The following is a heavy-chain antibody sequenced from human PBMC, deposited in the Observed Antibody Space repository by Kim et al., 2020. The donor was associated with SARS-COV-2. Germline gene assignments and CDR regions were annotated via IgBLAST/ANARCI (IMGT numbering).Heavy chain of an antibody. D-gene: IGHD4-17*01. Sequence: SETLSLTCTVSGGSISSSSYYWGWIRQPPGKGLEWIGSIYYSGSTYYNPSLKSRVTISVDTSKNQFSLKLSSVTAADTAVYYCASGYGDKEGPARDWGQGTLVTVSS. V-gene: IGHV4-39*01. CDR2: IYYSGST. J-gene: IGHJ4*02. CDR3: ASGYGDKEGPARD. CDR1: GGSISSSSYY.